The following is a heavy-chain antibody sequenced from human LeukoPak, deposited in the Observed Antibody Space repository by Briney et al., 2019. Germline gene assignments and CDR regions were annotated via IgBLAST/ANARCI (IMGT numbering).Heavy chain of an antibody. V-gene: IGHV3-23*01. Sequence: GGSLRLSCTASGFTFSTYAMNWVRQAPGKGLEWVSSISRTVENTYYADSVKGRFTISRDNSKNTLYLQMNSLRAEDTAVYYCAKPVPLAVAGTGGFDYWGQGTLVTDSS. CDR3: AKPVPLAVAGTGGFDY. J-gene: IGHJ4*02. CDR1: GFTFSTYA. D-gene: IGHD6-19*01. CDR2: ISRTVENT.